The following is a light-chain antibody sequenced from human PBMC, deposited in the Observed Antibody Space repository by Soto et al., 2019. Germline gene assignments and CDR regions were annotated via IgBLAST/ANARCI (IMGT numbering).Light chain of an antibody. J-gene: IGLJ2*01. CDR3: PTWDSSLSAAV. CDR1: SSDVGGYDF. V-gene: IGLV2-11*01. CDR2: DVS. Sequence: QSALTQPRSVSGSPGQSVTISCTGSSSDVGGYDFVSWYQQHPGKAPKLMISDVSERPSGIPDRFSGSKSGTSATLGITGLQIGDESDYYCPTWDSSLSAAVFGGGTKVTVL.